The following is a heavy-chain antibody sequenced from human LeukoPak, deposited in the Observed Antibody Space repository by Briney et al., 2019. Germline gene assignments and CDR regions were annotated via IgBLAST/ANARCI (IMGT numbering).Heavy chain of an antibody. CDR3: ARVGGPNTSSSVMDV. CDR2: IYYSGST. J-gene: IGHJ6*04. CDR1: GGSISNYY. Sequence: PSETLSLTCTVSGGSISNYYWSWIRQPPGKGLEWIGYIYYSGSTNYNPSLKSRVTISVDTSKNQFSLKLSSVTAADTAVYYCARVGGPNTSSSVMDVGGKGTPVTVPP. D-gene: IGHD4-23*01. V-gene: IGHV4-59*01.